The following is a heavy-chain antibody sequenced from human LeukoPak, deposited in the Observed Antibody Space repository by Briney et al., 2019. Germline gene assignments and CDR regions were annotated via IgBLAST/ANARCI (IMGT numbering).Heavy chain of an antibody. V-gene: IGHV3-33*01. Sequence: GRSLRLSCTPSGFTFSSYGMHWVRQAPGKGLEWVAVIWNDGSKIFYADSVKGRFTISRDNSENTLYLQMNSLRAEDTAVYYCARDLSRRLIDYGIDVWGQGTTVTVSS. D-gene: IGHD3-22*01. CDR2: IWNDGSKI. CDR1: GFTFSSYG. CDR3: ARDLSRRLIDYGIDV. J-gene: IGHJ6*02.